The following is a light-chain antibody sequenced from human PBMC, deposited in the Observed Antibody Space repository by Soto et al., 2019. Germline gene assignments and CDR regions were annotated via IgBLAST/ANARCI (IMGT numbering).Light chain of an antibody. V-gene: IGLV1-44*01. CDR3: AAWDDRVSGWV. J-gene: IGLJ3*02. CDR2: NND. Sequence: QSVLTQPPSASGTPGQRFTISCSGSTSNLGSYFVSWFQHLPGTAPKLLIYNNDQRPSGVPDQFSGSRSGTSASLAISGLQSEDEADYYCAAWDDRVSGWVFGGGTKLTVL. CDR1: TSNLGSYF.